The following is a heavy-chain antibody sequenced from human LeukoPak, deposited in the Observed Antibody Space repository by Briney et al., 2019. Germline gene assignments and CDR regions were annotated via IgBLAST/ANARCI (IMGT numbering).Heavy chain of an antibody. CDR3: ARGVYIAAAQYGY. CDR2: IYYSGTT. V-gene: IGHV4-59*01. D-gene: IGHD6-13*01. J-gene: IGHJ4*02. Sequence: SKTLSLTCTVSGGSISNYYWSWIRQPPGKGLEWIGYIYYSGTTNYNPSLKSRVTISVDTSKNQFSLKLNSVTAADTAVYYCARGVYIAAAQYGYWGQGTLVTVSS. CDR1: GGSISNYY.